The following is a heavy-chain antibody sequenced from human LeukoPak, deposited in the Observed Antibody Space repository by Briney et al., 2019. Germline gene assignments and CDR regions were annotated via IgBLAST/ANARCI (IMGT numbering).Heavy chain of an antibody. CDR1: GFTFSSYA. J-gene: IGHJ4*02. D-gene: IGHD2-2*02. V-gene: IGHV3-23*01. Sequence: GGSLRLSCAASGFTFSSYAMGWVRQAPGKGLEWVSAISGSGGSTYYADSVKGRFTISRDNSKNTLYLQMDSLRAEDTAVYYCAKDGLGYCSSTSCYKDYWGQGTLVTVSS. CDR3: AKDGLGYCSSTSCYKDY. CDR2: ISGSGGST.